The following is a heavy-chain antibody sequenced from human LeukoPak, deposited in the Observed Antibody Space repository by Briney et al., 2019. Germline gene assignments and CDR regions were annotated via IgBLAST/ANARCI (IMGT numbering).Heavy chain of an antibody. D-gene: IGHD1-1*01. CDR3: ASIERHYHYYGMDV. Sequence: SVKVSCKASGGTFSSYAISWVRQAPGQGLEWMGRIIPILGIANYAQKFQGRVTITADKSTSTAYMELSSLRSEDTAVYYCASIERHYHYYGMDVWGQGTTVTVSS. CDR2: IIPILGIA. J-gene: IGHJ6*02. V-gene: IGHV1-69*04. CDR1: GGTFSSYA.